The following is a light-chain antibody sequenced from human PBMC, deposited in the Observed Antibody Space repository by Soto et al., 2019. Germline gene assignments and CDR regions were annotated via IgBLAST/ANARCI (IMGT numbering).Light chain of an antibody. CDR2: GVS. CDR3: QQYHNWHLPYT. CDR1: QSVSSN. Sequence: EIVMTQSPATLSVSPGERATLSCRASQSVSSNLAWYQKKPGQAPRLLIFGVSTRATGIPARFSGGGSGTEFTLTISGLQSEDFALYYCQQYHNWHLPYTFGQGTQLESK. J-gene: IGKJ2*01. V-gene: IGKV3-15*01.